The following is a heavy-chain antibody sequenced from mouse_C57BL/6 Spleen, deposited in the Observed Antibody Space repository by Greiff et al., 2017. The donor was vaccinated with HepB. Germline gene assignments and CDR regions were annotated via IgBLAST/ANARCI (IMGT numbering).Heavy chain of an antibody. D-gene: IGHD1-1*01. Sequence: QVQLQQPGAELVMPGASVKLSCKASGYTFTSYWMHWVKQRPGQGLEWIGEIDPSDSYTNYNQKLKGKSTLTVDKSSSTAYMQLSSLTSEDSAVYYCARGGYGSSHLAYWGQGTLVTVSA. J-gene: IGHJ3*01. CDR2: IDPSDSYT. V-gene: IGHV1-69*01. CDR3: ARGGYGSSHLAY. CDR1: GYTFTSYW.